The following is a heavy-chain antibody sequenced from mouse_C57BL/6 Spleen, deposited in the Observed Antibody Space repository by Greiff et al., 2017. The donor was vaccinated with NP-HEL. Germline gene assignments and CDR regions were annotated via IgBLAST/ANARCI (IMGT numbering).Heavy chain of an antibody. J-gene: IGHJ1*03. V-gene: IGHV1-63*01. CDR2: IYPGGGYT. Sequence: VQLQQSGAELVRPGTSVKMSCKASGYTFTNYWIGWAKQRPGHGLAWIGDIYPGGGYTNYNEKFKGKATLTADKSSSTAYMQFSSLTSEDSAIYYCARELYWYFDVWGTGTTVTVSS. CDR1: GYTFTNYW. CDR3: ARELYWYFDV. D-gene: IGHD4-1*01.